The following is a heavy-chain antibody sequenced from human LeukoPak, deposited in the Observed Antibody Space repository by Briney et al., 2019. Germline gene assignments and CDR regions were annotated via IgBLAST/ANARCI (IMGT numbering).Heavy chain of an antibody. Sequence: SVKVSCKASGGTFSSYAISWVRQASGQGLEWMGRIIPIFGTANYAQKFQGRVTITTDESTSTAYMELSSLRSEDTAVYYCARDRIFGSSSSVAIDYWGQGTLVTVSS. CDR2: IIPIFGTA. V-gene: IGHV1-69*05. J-gene: IGHJ4*02. CDR3: ARDRIFGSSSSVAIDY. D-gene: IGHD6-6*01. CDR1: GGTFSSYA.